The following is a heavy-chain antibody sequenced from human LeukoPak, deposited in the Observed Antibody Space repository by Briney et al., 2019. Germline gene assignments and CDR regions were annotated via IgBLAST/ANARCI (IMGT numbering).Heavy chain of an antibody. Sequence: SQTLSLTCTVSGDSINSNNYYWSWIRQPAGKGLEWIGRIFTSGSINYNPSLKSRVTMSVDTSKNQFSLKLSSVTAADTAVYYCATENAYSYGFGYYYYYMDVWGKGTTVTISS. CDR3: ATENAYSYGFGYYYYYMDV. V-gene: IGHV4-61*02. D-gene: IGHD5-18*01. CDR1: GDSINSNNYY. J-gene: IGHJ6*03. CDR2: IFTSGSI.